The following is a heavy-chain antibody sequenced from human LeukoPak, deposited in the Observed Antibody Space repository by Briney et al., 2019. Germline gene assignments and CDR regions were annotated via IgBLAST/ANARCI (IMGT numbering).Heavy chain of an antibody. D-gene: IGHD1-26*01. J-gene: IGHJ4*02. CDR3: ASGRWELLLDY. V-gene: IGHV3-7*01. Sequence: GGSLRLSCAASGFTFSSYWMSWVRQAPGKGLEWVANIKQDGSEKYYVDSVKGRFTISRDNAKNSLYLQMNSLRAEDTAVYYCASGRWELLLDYWGQETLVTVSS. CDR2: IKQDGSEK. CDR1: GFTFSSYW.